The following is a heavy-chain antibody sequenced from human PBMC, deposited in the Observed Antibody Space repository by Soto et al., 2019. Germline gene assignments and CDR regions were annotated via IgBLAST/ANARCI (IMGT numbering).Heavy chain of an antibody. CDR2: ISSGIT. Sequence: PSETLSLTCAVYGGSSSGWYWTWIRQSPVKGLEWIGEISSGITNYNPSLGSRVTISADTSKNQFSLKLTSVTAADTAVYYCARGPYSRGVGATNPSHWGQGTLVTVSS. J-gene: IGHJ4*02. CDR3: ARGPYSRGVGATNPSH. D-gene: IGHD1-26*01. CDR1: GGSSSGWY. V-gene: IGHV4-34*01.